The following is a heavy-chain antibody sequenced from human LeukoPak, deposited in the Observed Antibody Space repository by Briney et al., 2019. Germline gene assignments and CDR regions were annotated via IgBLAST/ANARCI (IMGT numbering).Heavy chain of an antibody. Sequence: GGSLRLSCAASGFIFSTYGLHWVRQAPGKGLEWVAVIAYDGSHKYYADSVKGRITISRDNSKNTLYLQMNSLRVEDTAVYYCAKQYDFWSGPDYWGQGTLVTVSS. J-gene: IGHJ4*02. D-gene: IGHD3-3*01. CDR1: GFIFSTYG. CDR2: IAYDGSHK. CDR3: AKQYDFWSGPDY. V-gene: IGHV3-30*18.